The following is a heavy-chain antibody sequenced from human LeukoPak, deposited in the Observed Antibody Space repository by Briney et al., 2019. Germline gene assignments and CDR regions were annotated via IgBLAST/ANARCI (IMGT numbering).Heavy chain of an antibody. CDR3: AREGQWLVRYFDL. J-gene: IGHJ2*01. Sequence: GGSLRLSCAASGFTFNNHWMRWVRQAPGKGLEWVANIKQDGSEKNYVDSVKGRFTISRDNAKNSLFLQMNSLRVEDTAVYYCAREGQWLVRYFDLWGRGTLVTVSS. V-gene: IGHV3-7*01. D-gene: IGHD6-19*01. CDR1: GFTFNNHW. CDR2: IKQDGSEK.